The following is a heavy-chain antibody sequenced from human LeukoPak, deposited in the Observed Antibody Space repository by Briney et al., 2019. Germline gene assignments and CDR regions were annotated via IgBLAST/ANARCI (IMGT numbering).Heavy chain of an antibody. CDR1: GFTFSNAW. D-gene: IGHD3-22*01. Sequence: GGSLRLSCAASGFTFSNAWMSWVRQAPGKGLEWVSYISSSGSTIYYADSVKGRFTISRDNAKNSLYLQMNSLRAEDTAVYYCARQGGGSGYLRGEFDYWGQGTLVTVSS. J-gene: IGHJ4*02. V-gene: IGHV3-11*01. CDR3: ARQGGGSGYLRGEFDY. CDR2: ISSSGSTI.